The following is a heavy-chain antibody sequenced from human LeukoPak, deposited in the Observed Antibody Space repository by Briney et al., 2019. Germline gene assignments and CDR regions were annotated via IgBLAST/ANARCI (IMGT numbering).Heavy chain of an antibody. V-gene: IGHV3-48*03. D-gene: IGHD3-9*01. CDR1: GFTFSSYA. Sequence: PGGSLRLSCAASGFTFSSYAMSWVRQAPGKGLEWVSHISSGGNTEYYVDSVRGRFTMSRDNAKNLLFLQMNSLRAEDTAVYYCARDTLNGPFVISLDYWGQGALVTVS. J-gene: IGHJ4*02. CDR2: ISSGGNTE. CDR3: ARDTLNGPFVISLDY.